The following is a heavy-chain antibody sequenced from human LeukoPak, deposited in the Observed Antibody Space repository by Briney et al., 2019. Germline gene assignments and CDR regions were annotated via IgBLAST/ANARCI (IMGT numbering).Heavy chain of an antibody. V-gene: IGHV3-48*01. Sequence: PGGSLRLSCAASGFTFSSYSMNWVRQAPGKGLEWVSYISSSSSTIYYADSVKGRFTISRDNAKNSLYLQMNSLRAEDTAVYYCTGSHVDTAMVLLGDYFDYWGQGTLVTVSS. CDR2: ISSSSSTI. CDR3: TGSHVDTAMVLLGDYFDY. CDR1: GFTFSSYS. J-gene: IGHJ4*02. D-gene: IGHD5-18*01.